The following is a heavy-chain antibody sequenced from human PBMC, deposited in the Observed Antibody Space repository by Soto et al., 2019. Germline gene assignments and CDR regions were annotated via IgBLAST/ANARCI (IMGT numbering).Heavy chain of an antibody. J-gene: IGHJ4*02. V-gene: IGHV4-34*01. CDR2: INYSGST. CDR1: GGSFSGYY. D-gene: IGHD1-1*01. Sequence: SETLSLTCAVYGGSFSGYYWSWIRQPPGKGLEWIGEINYSGSTNYNPSLKSRVTISLDTSESQFSLKLRSVTAADTAVYYCARGGHWLFDYWGPGTLVTLSS. CDR3: ARGGHWLFDY.